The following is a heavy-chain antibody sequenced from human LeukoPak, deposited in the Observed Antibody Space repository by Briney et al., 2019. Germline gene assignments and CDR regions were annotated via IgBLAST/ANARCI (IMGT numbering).Heavy chain of an antibody. CDR1: GFTFSSYS. Sequence: GGSLRLSFAASGFTFSSYSMNWVRPAPGKGVEGVSYISSSSSTIYYAYSVKGRFTISRENAKNPLYLQMNSLRAEDTAVYYCARDRAAAPFDYWGQGTLVTVSS. CDR3: ARDRAAAPFDY. CDR2: ISSSSSTI. D-gene: IGHD6-13*01. J-gene: IGHJ4*02. V-gene: IGHV3-48*01.